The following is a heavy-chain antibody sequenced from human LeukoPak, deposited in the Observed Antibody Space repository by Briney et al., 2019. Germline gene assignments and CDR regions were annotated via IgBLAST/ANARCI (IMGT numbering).Heavy chain of an antibody. CDR1: GFTFSSYG. J-gene: IGHJ3*02. CDR3: AKDSLAIRWGTHAFDI. D-gene: IGHD2-21*01. CDR2: IRYDGSNK. Sequence: PGGSLRLSCAASGFTFSSYGMHWVRQAPGKGLEWVAFIRYDGSNKYYADSVKGRFTISRDNFKNTLYLQTNSLRAEDTAVYYCAKDSLAIRWGTHAFDIWGQGTMVTVSS. V-gene: IGHV3-30*02.